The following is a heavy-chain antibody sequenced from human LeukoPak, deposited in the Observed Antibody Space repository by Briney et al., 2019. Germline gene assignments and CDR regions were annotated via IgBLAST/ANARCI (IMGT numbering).Heavy chain of an antibody. D-gene: IGHD3-3*01. J-gene: IGHJ6*02. CDR3: ARAPGHYDFWSGYPLNYYYYGMDV. CDR1: GFTFSSYA. V-gene: IGHV3-7*03. CDR2: IKQDGSEK. Sequence: PGGSLRLSCAASGFTFSSYAMSWVRQAPGKGLEWVANIKQDGSEKYYVDSVKGRFTISRDNAKNSLYLQMNSLRAEDTAVYYCARAPGHYDFWSGYPLNYYYYGMDVWGQGTTVTVSS.